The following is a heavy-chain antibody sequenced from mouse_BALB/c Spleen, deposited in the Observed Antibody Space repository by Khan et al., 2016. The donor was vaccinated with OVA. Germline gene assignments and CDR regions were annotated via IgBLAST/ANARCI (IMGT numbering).Heavy chain of an antibody. CDR3: ARETSNWDCYFAY. D-gene: IGHD4-1*01. Sequence: VQLQQSGPELVKPGASVKMSCKASGYTFTNYVTHWVKQKPGQGLEWIGYINPHNDGTRFHEKFKGKVTLTSDTSSSTAYMELSSLTSEDFAGFYCARETSNWDCYFAYWGQGTLVTVAA. CDR2: INPHNDGT. V-gene: IGHV1S136*01. CDR1: GYTFTNYV. J-gene: IGHJ3*01.